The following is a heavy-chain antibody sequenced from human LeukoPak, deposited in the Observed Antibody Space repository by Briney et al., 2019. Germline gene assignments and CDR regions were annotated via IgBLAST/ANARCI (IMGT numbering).Heavy chain of an antibody. CDR2: ISNDGSNK. Sequence: GGSPRLSCAASGFTFSSYAMHWVRQAPGKGLEWVAVISNDGSNKYYADSVKGRFTISRDNSKNTLYLQMNSLRAEDTAVYYCARGWGGVVVPAALNWFDPWGQGTLVTVSS. V-gene: IGHV3-30*04. CDR1: GFTFSSYA. J-gene: IGHJ5*02. CDR3: ARGWGGVVVPAALNWFDP. D-gene: IGHD2-2*01.